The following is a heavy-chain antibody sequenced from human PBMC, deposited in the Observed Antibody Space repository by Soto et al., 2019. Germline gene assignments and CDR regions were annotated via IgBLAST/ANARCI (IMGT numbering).Heavy chain of an antibody. V-gene: IGHV5-51*01. CDR2: IYPGDSDT. CDR3: ARVLRVTTVLYYYYYGMDV. Sequence: GESLKISCKGSGYSFTSYWIGWVRQMPGKGLEWMGIIYPGDSDTRYSPSFQGQVTISADKSISTACLQWSSLKASDTAMYYCARVLRVTTVLYYYYYGMDVWGQGTTVTVSS. J-gene: IGHJ6*02. CDR1: GYSFTSYW. D-gene: IGHD4-4*01.